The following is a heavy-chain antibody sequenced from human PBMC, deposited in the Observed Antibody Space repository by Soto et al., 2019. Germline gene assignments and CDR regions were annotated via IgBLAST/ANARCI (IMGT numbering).Heavy chain of an antibody. CDR3: AKVPYDFWRGYYPPLYFDY. J-gene: IGHJ4*02. CDR1: GFTFSSYV. Sequence: EVQLLESGGGLVQPGGSLRLSCAASGFTFSSYVMSWVRQAPGKGLEWVSGISGSGCSTYYADSVKGRFTISRDNYKHTLYLQRNSLRAEDTAVYYCAKVPYDFWRGYYPPLYFDYWGQGTLVSVSS. D-gene: IGHD3-3*01. V-gene: IGHV3-23*01. CDR2: ISGSGCST.